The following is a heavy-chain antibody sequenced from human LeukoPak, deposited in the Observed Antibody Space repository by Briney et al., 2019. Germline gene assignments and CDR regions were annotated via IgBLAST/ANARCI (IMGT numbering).Heavy chain of an antibody. V-gene: IGHV1-2*04. CDR3: ARVPLGSGSYPFDY. CDR1: GYTFTGYY. D-gene: IGHD3-10*02. CDR2: INPNSGGT. J-gene: IGHJ4*02. Sequence: ASVKVSCKASGYTFTGYYMHGVRRAPGQGLEWMGWINPNSGGTNYAQKFQGWVTMTRDTSISTAYMELRKLRSDDTAVYYCARVPLGSGSYPFDYWGQGTLVTVSS.